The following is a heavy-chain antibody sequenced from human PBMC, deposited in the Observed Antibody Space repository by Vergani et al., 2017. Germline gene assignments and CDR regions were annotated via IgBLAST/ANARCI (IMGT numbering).Heavy chain of an antibody. CDR3: ARGSERFLLWFGESSLGL. V-gene: IGHV4-34*01. CDR1: CGPFSGFY. D-gene: IGHD3-10*01. CDR2: LKHSGST. Sequence: QVQLQQWGAGLLKPSETLSLPFSVFCGPFSGFYWTWIRQRPWKGPVGIGELKHSGSTNSNPSLKSRFTISVDTSKHQFSLKLSSVTAADTAVSYCARGSERFLLWFGESSLGLWGQGTLVTVSS. J-gene: IGHJ4*02.